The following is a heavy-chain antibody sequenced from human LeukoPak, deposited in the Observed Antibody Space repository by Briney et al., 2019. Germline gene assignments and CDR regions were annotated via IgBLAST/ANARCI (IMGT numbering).Heavy chain of an antibody. V-gene: IGHV3-21*01. J-gene: IGHJ4*02. Sequence: GGSLRLSCAASGFTFSSYSMNWVRQAPGKGLEWVSSISSSSSYIYYADSVKGRFTISRDNAKNSLYLQMNSLRAEDTAVYYCARAGTGYSYPFDYWGQGTLVTVSS. CDR1: GFTFSSYS. CDR3: ARAGTGYSYPFDY. D-gene: IGHD5-18*01. CDR2: ISSSSSYI.